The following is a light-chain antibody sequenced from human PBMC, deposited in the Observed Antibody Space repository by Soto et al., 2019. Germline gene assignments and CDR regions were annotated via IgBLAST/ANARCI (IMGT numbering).Light chain of an antibody. CDR1: VLAKKY. CDR3: YSAADNNLRV. J-gene: IGLJ3*02. Sequence: SYELTQPSSVSVSPGQTARITCSGDVLAKKYARWFQQKPGQAPVLVIYKDSERPSGIPERFSGSSLGTTVTLTISGAQVEDEADYYCYSAADNNLRVFGGGTKVTVL. V-gene: IGLV3-27*01. CDR2: KDS.